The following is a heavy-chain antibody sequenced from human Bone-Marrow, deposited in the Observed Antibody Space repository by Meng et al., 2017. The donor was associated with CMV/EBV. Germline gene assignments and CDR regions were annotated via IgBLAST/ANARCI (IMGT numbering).Heavy chain of an antibody. CDR1: GLTFSSYA. V-gene: IGHV3-23*01. J-gene: IGHJ4*02. D-gene: IGHD1-20*01. Sequence: AYGLTFSSYAMGWVRQAPGKGLEWVSAISGSGGSTYYADSVKGRFTISRDNSKNTLYLQMNSLRAEDTAVYYCAKDDNWNPYGITDYWGQGTLVTVSS. CDR2: ISGSGGST. CDR3: AKDDNWNPYGITDY.